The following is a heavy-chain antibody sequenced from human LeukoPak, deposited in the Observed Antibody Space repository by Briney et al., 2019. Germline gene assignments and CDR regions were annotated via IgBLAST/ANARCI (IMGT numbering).Heavy chain of an antibody. V-gene: IGHV4-59*01. D-gene: IGHD4-23*01. CDR3: TRDVSGNVGFDY. J-gene: IGHJ4*02. Sequence: SETLSLTCTVSGCSISSYYWNWTRQPPGKGLEWIGYIHYSGSTNCNPSLKSRVTISVDTSKNQFSLKLNSVTAADTAVYFCTRDVSGNVGFDYWGQGTLVTVSS. CDR1: GCSISSYY. CDR2: IHYSGST.